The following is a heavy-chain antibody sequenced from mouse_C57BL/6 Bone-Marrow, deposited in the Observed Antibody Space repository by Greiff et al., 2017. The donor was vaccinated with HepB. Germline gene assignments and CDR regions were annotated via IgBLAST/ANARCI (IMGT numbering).Heavy chain of an antibody. CDR1: GFTFSNYW. CDR3: TRSYLYYAMDY. CDR2: IRLKSDNYAT. V-gene: IGHV6-3*01. J-gene: IGHJ4*01. D-gene: IGHD5-5*01. Sequence: EVKLVESGGGLVQPGGSMKLSCVASGFTFSNYWMNWVRQSPEKGLEWVAQIRLKSDNYATHYAESVKGRFTISRDDSKSSDYLQMNNLRAEDTGIYYCTRSYLYYAMDYWGQGTSVTVSS.